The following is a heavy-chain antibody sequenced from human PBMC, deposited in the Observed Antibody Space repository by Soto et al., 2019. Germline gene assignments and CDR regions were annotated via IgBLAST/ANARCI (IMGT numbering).Heavy chain of an antibody. CDR1: GFTFSSYA. CDR3: ATTLGKITLFGVLITADMEV. V-gene: IGHV3-30-3*01. Sequence: PGGSLRLSCAASGFTFSSYAMHWVRQAPGKGLEWVAVISYDGSNKYYADSVKGRFTISGDNSKNTLYLQMNSLRAEDTAVYYCATTLGKITLFGVLITADMEVWGQGTTVTVSS. D-gene: IGHD3-3*01. J-gene: IGHJ6*02. CDR2: ISYDGSNK.